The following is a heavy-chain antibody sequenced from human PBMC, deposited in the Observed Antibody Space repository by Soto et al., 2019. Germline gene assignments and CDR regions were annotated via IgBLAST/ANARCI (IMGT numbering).Heavy chain of an antibody. J-gene: IGHJ4*02. CDR1: GFTFSSYA. CDR2: ISGSGGST. CDR3: AKRYYYDSSGYYWAPCDY. Sequence: GSLRLSCAASGFTFSSYAMSWVRQAPGKGLEWVSAISGSGGSTCYADSVKGRFTISRDNSKNTLYLQMNSLRAEDTAVYYCAKRYYYDSSGYYWAPCDYWGQGTLVTVSS. D-gene: IGHD3-22*01. V-gene: IGHV3-23*01.